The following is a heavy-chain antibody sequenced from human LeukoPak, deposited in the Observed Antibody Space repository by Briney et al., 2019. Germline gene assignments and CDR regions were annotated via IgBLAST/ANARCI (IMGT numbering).Heavy chain of an antibody. CDR1: GFTFSHYW. V-gene: IGHV3-7*01. CDR2: IKEDGSEK. D-gene: IGHD3-22*01. Sequence: GGSLRLSCAASGFTFSHYWMSWVRQAPGKGLEWVANIKEDGSEKYYGDSVKGRFTISRDNAKNSLYLQMNSLRAEDTAVYYCARDSSGYQWGQGTLVTVSS. CDR3: ARDSSGYQ. J-gene: IGHJ4*02.